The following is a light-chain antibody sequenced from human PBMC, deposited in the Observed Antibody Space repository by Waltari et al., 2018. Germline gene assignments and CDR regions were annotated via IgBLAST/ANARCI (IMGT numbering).Light chain of an antibody. CDR2: EVT. CDR1: SSDVSGHNY. Sequence: QSALTQPPSASGSPGQSVTISCTGTSSDVSGHNYFSWYQQYPGKAPKLMIYEVTKRPSGVPDRFYGSRSGNTASLTVSGLQAEDEADYYCSSYAGSNNWVFGGGTKLTVL. J-gene: IGLJ3*02. CDR3: SSYAGSNNWV. V-gene: IGLV2-8*01.